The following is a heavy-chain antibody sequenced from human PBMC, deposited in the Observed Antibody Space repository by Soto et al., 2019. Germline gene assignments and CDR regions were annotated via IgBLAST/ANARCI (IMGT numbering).Heavy chain of an antibody. Sequence: QVQLVESGGGLVKPGGSLRLSCAASGFTFSDYYMSWIRQAPGKGLEWVSYISSSSSYTNYADSVKGRFTISRDNAKNSLYLQMNILRAEDTAVYYCAREGQGLYYYDSSGYYYDAFDIWGQGTMVTVSS. CDR1: GFTFSDYY. V-gene: IGHV3-11*06. D-gene: IGHD3-22*01. CDR2: ISSSSSYT. J-gene: IGHJ3*02. CDR3: AREGQGLYYYDSSGYYYDAFDI.